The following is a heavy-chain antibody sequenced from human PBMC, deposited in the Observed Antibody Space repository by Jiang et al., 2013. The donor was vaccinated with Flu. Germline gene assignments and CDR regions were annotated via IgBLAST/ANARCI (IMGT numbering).Heavy chain of an antibody. Sequence: GLVKPSQTLSLTCTVSGGSISSGGYYWSWIRQHPGKGLEWIGYIYYSGSTYYNPSLKSRVTISVDTSKNQFSLKLSSVTAADTAVYYCARTPIVVVVAETYYFDYWGQGTLVTVSS. D-gene: IGHD2-15*01. CDR1: GGSISSGGYY. V-gene: IGHV4-31*03. CDR3: ARTPIVVVVAETYYFDY. CDR2: IYYSGST. J-gene: IGHJ4*02.